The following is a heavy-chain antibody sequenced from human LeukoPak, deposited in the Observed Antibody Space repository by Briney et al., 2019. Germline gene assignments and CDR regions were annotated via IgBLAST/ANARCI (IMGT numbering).Heavy chain of an antibody. CDR2: FDPEDGET. CDR1: GYTLTELS. Sequence: ASVKVSCKVSGYTLTELSMHWVRQAPGKGLEWMGGFDPEDGETIYAQKFQGRVTMTEDTSTDTAYMELSSLRSEDTAVYYCATGVSPGSTKKHPGNYYYGMDVWGQGTTVTVSS. V-gene: IGHV1-24*01. CDR3: ATGVSPGSTKKHPGNYYYGMDV. J-gene: IGHJ6*02. D-gene: IGHD3-10*01.